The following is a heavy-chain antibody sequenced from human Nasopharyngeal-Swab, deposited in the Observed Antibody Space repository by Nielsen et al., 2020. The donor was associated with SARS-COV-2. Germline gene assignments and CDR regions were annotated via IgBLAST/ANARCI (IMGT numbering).Heavy chain of an antibody. V-gene: IGHV4-4*07. CDR1: GGSIASFY. Sequence: SETLSLTCSVSGGSIASFYWSWIRQPVGKGLEWIGRIYSSGSTNSNPSLRSRLAMSVDTSKNQFSLTLTSVTAADTAVYYCARDGYCSDASCSHYYFFFGMDVWGPGTTVTVSS. D-gene: IGHD2-2*03. CDR3: ARDGYCSDASCSHYYFFFGMDV. CDR2: IYSSGST. J-gene: IGHJ6*02.